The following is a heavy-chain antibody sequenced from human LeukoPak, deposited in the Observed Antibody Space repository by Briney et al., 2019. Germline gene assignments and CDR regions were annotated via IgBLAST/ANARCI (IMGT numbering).Heavy chain of an antibody. CDR1: GYTISSGYY. J-gene: IGHJ4*02. D-gene: IGHD1-26*01. CDR2: IYHSGST. CDR3: ARGKSRGSHIDY. V-gene: IGHV4-38-2*02. Sequence: PSETLSLPCTVSGYTISSGYYWGWIRQPPGKGLEWIGSIYHSGSTYYNPSLKSRVTISVDTSKNQFSLKLRSVTAADTAVYYCARGKSRGSHIDYWGEGTLVIVFS.